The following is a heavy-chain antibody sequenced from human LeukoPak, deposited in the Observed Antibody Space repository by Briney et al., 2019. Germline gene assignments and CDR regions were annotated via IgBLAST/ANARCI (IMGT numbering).Heavy chain of an antibody. CDR3: AKTYYDFWSGYRIGAFDI. J-gene: IGHJ3*02. CDR1: DGSISSTTYY. Sequence: PSETLSLTCTVSDGSISSTTYYWGWIRQPPGKDLEWIGSIYYSGNTYYNPSLKSRVTISVDTSKNQFSLKLSSVTAADTAVYYCAKTYYDFWSGYRIGAFDIWGQGTMVTVSS. CDR2: IYYSGNT. D-gene: IGHD3-3*01. V-gene: IGHV4-39*01.